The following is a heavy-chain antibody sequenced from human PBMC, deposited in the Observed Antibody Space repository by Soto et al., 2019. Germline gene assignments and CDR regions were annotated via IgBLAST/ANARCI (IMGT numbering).Heavy chain of an antibody. Sequence: HVQLQESGPGLVKPSEPLSLTCSVSAGSISRYYWGWVRQSPGEGLEWIAHISYTVDASYNPSLKSRVTISLDTSKYQISLSLMSETAADTALYYCVGSLMSRAMESFDYWGQGTLVTVSS. J-gene: IGHJ4*02. CDR3: VGSLMSRAMESFDY. D-gene: IGHD5-18*01. CDR2: ISYTVDA. V-gene: IGHV4-59*01. CDR1: AGSISRYY.